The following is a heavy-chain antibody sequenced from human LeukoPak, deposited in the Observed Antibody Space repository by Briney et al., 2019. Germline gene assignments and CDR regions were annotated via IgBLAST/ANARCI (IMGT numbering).Heavy chain of an antibody. V-gene: IGHV4-30-4*01. CDR3: ARQRGDTAMVTPYYYYGMDV. Sequence: PSETLSLTRTLSGGSTSRGDSYWSWIRHPPGKCLEWIAYIYYSGSTYYNPSLKSRVTISVDTSKNQFSLKLSSVTAADTAVYYCARQRGDTAMVTPYYYYGMDVWGQGTTVTVSS. J-gene: IGHJ6*02. CDR2: IYYSGST. CDR1: GGSTSRGDSY. D-gene: IGHD5-18*01.